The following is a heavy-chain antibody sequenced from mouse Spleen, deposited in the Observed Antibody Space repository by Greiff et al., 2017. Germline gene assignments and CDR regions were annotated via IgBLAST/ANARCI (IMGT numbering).Heavy chain of an antibody. V-gene: IGHV5-9-3*01. Sequence: EVQLVESGGGLVKPGGSLKLSCAASGFTFSSYAMSWVRQTPEKRLEWVATISSGGSYTYYPDSVKGRFTISRENAKNTLYLQMSSLRSEDTAMYYCATYGNQYWGQGTTLTVSS. CDR3: ATYGNQY. J-gene: IGHJ2*01. CDR1: GFTFSSYA. D-gene: IGHD2-1*01. CDR2: ISSGGSYT.